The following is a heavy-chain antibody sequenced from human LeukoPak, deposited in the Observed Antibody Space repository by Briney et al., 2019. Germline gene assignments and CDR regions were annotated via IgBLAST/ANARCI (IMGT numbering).Heavy chain of an antibody. CDR2: INHSGST. Sequence: PSETLSLTCAVYGGSFSGYYWNWIRQPPGKGLEWIGEINHSGSTNYNPSLKSRVAISVDTSKNQFSLKLSSVTAADTAVYYCARAPGAYWGQGTLVTVSS. CDR3: ARAPGAY. J-gene: IGHJ4*02. V-gene: IGHV4-34*01. CDR1: GGSFSGYY. D-gene: IGHD3-10*01.